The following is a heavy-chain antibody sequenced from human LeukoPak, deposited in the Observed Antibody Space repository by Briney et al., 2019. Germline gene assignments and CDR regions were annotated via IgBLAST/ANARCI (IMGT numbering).Heavy chain of an antibody. V-gene: IGHV4-30-4*08. CDR3: ARDGVYSGYDYTN. D-gene: IGHD5-12*01. CDR2: IYYSGST. Sequence: SQTLSLTCTVSGGSISSGDYYWSWIRQPPGKGLEWIGYIYYSGSTYYNPSLKSRVTISVDTSKNQFSLKLSSVTAADTAVYYCARDGVYSGYDYTNWGQGTLVTASS. CDR1: GGSISSGDYY. J-gene: IGHJ4*02.